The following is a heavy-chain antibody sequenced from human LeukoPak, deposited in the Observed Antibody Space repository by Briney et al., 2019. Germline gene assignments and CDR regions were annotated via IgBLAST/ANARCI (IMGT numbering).Heavy chain of an antibody. CDR2: IYSSGST. V-gene: IGHV4-39*01. D-gene: IGHD3-22*01. Sequence: SETLSLTCRVSGVSISSGSNYWGWIRQPPGKTLEWIGSIYSSGSTYYNSSLKSRVIILIDTSKNQFSLKLSSVTAADTAVYYCGRPLSYYSDSSGDNAFDIWGQGTMVTVSS. CDR3: GRPLSYYSDSSGDNAFDI. J-gene: IGHJ3*02. CDR1: GVSISSGSNY.